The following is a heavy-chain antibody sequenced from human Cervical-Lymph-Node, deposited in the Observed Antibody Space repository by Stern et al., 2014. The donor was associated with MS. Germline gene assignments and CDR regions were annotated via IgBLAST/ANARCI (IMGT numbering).Heavy chain of an antibody. CDR1: GGSISSSSYY. D-gene: IGHD5-12*01. V-gene: IGHV4-39*01. CDR3: ARSKVTTTTFDY. J-gene: IGHJ4*02. CDR2: IYYSGST. Sequence: QLQLQESGPGLVKPSETLSLTCTVSGGSISSSSYYWGWIRQPPGKGLEWIGRIYYSGSTYYNPSLKNPVTISVDTANNQFPLKLSSVTAADTAVYYCARSKVTTTTFDYWGQGTLVTVSS.